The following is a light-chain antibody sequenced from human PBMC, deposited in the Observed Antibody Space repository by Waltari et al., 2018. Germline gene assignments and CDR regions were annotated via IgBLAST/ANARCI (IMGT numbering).Light chain of an antibody. V-gene: IGLV2-11*01. CDR1: SSDVGGYTY. CDR3: CSYAGSYTFGWV. J-gene: IGLJ3*02. Sequence: QSALTQPRSVSGSPGQSVTISCTGTSSDVGGYTYVSWYQHHPGKAHKLMIYDVSKRPSGVPDRFSGSKSGNTASSTISGLEAEDEDDDYCCSYAGSYTFGWVFGGGTKLTVL. CDR2: DVS.